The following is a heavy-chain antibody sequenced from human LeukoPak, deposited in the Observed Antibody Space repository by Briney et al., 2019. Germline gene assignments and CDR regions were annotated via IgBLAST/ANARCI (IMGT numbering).Heavy chain of an antibody. CDR3: ARERPDSRNLDS. Sequence: GGSLRLSCAASGFTFSSYAMSWVRQAPGKGLEWVSITYSGDTTYCADSVKGRFIISRDDSKNTLSLQMNDLRVEDTAVYYCARERPDSRNLDSWGRGALVTVSS. CDR2: TYSGDTT. J-gene: IGHJ4*02. CDR1: GFTFSSYA. V-gene: IGHV3-66*01. D-gene: IGHD1-14*01.